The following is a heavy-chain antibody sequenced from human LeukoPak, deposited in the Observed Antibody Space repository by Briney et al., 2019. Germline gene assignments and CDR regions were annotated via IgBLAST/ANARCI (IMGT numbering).Heavy chain of an antibody. V-gene: IGHV4-4*07. CDR2: IYPNGMT. Sequence: SETLSLTCTVSGGSTITYYLSWIRQPAGKGLEWIGRIYPNGMTDHNPSLQSRVSMSLDTSKNQSSLRLNSVTAADTPVYYFARGGTSFDYWGQGTLVTVSS. CDR1: GGSTITYY. J-gene: IGHJ4*02. CDR3: ARGGTSFDY.